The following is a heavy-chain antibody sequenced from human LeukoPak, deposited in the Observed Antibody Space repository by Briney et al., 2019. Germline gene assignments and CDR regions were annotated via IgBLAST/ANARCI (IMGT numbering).Heavy chain of an antibody. CDR2: ISYDGSNK. Sequence: LAGVSLRLSCAASGFTFSSYGMHWVRQAPGKGLEWVAVISYDGSNKYYADSVKGRFTISRDNSKNTLYLQMNSLRAEDTAVYYCAKDGWFRELSASVPSDLDYWGQGTLVTVSS. V-gene: IGHV3-30*18. D-gene: IGHD3-10*01. CDR3: AKDGWFRELSASVPSDLDY. CDR1: GFTFSSYG. J-gene: IGHJ4*02.